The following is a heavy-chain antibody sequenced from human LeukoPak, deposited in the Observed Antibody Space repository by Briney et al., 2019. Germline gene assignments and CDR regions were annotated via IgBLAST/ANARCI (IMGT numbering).Heavy chain of an antibody. Sequence: ASVKVSCKASGYTFTSYYMHWVRQAPGQGLEWMGIINPSGGSTSYAQKFQGRVTMTRDTSTSTAYMELSCLRSEDTAVYYCARAVGYYGSGSSNDYWGQGTLVTVSS. CDR1: GYTFTSYY. J-gene: IGHJ4*02. CDR2: INPSGGST. D-gene: IGHD3-10*01. V-gene: IGHV1-46*01. CDR3: ARAVGYYGSGSSNDY.